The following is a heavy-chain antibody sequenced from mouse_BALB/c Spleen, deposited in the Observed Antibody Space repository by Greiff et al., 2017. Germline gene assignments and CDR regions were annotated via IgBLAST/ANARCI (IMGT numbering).Heavy chain of an antibody. Sequence: EVKLVESGPSLVKPSQTLSLTCSVTGDSITSGYWNWIRKFPGNKLEYMGYISYSGSTYYNPSLKSRISITRDTSKNQYYLQLNSVTTEDTATYYCARWLHIPYAMDYWGQGTSVTVSS. J-gene: IGHJ4*01. CDR3: ARWLHIPYAMDY. CDR2: ISYSGST. D-gene: IGHD2-2*01. V-gene: IGHV3-8*02. CDR1: GDSITSGY.